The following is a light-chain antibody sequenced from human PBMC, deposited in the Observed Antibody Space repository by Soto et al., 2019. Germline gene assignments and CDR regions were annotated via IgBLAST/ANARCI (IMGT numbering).Light chain of an antibody. J-gene: IGKJ5*01. CDR3: QQYNSYPVT. CDR1: QDITNF. V-gene: IGKV1-16*01. Sequence: DIQMTQSPTSLSASVGDSVTITCRASQDITNFLAWFQQKPGKAPKSLISAASTLRSGVPSRFSGSGSGTGFTLTISSLQPEDFATYYCQQYNSYPVTFGQGTRLEMK. CDR2: AAS.